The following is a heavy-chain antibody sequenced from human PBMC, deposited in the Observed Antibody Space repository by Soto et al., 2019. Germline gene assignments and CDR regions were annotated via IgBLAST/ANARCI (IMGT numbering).Heavy chain of an antibody. CDR3: ARSLTQAAFDS. V-gene: IGHV4-31*03. CDR2: IYATGNS. Sequence: SETLSLTCTVSGGSISRGGHYWNWIRQRPGKGLEWIGYIYATGNSYYKPSLRNRVSISLDTSKNQVSLQLTSVTAADTAVYYCARSLTQAAFDSWGQGALVTVSS. J-gene: IGHJ4*02. D-gene: IGHD3-9*01. CDR1: GGSISRGGHY.